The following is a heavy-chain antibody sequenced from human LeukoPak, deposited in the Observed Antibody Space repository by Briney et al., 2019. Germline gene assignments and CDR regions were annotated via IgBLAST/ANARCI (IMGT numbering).Heavy chain of an antibody. CDR2: INYNGAIK. J-gene: IGHJ4*02. Sequence: AGGSLRLSCAASGFTFISYGMNWVRQAPGKGLEWLSAINYNGAIKDYADSVKGRFTISRDNSKNTLYLQMNSLRAEDTAVYYCAKDPSRYYGTAFSDWGQGTLVTVYS. CDR3: AKDPSRYYGTAFSD. D-gene: IGHD3-22*01. CDR1: GFTFISYG. V-gene: IGHV3-NL1*01.